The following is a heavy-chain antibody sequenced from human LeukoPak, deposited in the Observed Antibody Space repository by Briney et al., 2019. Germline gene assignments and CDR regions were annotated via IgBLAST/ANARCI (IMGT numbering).Heavy chain of an antibody. CDR2: ISGSGGST. CDR3: ASAYSSSWTPLGY. CDR1: GFTFSSYA. J-gene: IGHJ4*02. V-gene: IGHV3-23*01. Sequence: GGSLRLSCAVFGFTFSSYAMNWVLQAPGKELEWVSAISGSGGSTYYADSVKGRFTIFRDNSKNTLYLQMNSLRAEDTAVYYCASAYSSSWTPLGYWGQGTLVTVSS. D-gene: IGHD6-13*01.